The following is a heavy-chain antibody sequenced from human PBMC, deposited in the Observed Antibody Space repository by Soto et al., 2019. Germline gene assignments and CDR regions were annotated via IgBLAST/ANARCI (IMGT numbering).Heavy chain of an antibody. D-gene: IGHD3-16*01. CDR3: ARGATSYVSQGRSYYYYYLDV. Sequence: GGSLRLSCAASGFTFINSAMSWVLQAPWKGLDWVSSISDSGVSTYYADSVKGRFTISRDNSKSTLYLQMNSLRAEDTAVYYCARGATSYVSQGRSYYYYYLDVWGKGTTVTVSS. CDR1: GFTFINSA. CDR2: ISDSGVST. J-gene: IGHJ6*03. V-gene: IGHV3-23*01.